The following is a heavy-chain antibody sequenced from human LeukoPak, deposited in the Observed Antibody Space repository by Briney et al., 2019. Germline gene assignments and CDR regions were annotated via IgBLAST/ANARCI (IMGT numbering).Heavy chain of an antibody. CDR2: ITAGGGTT. J-gene: IGHJ6*02. V-gene: IGHV3-23*01. D-gene: IGHD6-6*01. Sequence: GGSLRLSCAASGFTFNNYPMSWVRQAPGKGLEWVSSITAGGGTTFYADSVKGRFTISRDNSKNTLYLQMNSLRAEDTAVYYCAKDLSSGDYYGMDVWGQGTTVTVSS. CDR3: AKDLSSGDYYGMDV. CDR1: GFTFNNYP.